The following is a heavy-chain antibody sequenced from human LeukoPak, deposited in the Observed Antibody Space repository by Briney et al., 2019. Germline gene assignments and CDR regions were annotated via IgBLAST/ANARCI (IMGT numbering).Heavy chain of an antibody. D-gene: IGHD4-17*01. CDR1: GGSISSSSYY. J-gene: IGHJ3*02. CDR2: IYYSGST. CDR3: ARVITVRDAFDI. V-gene: IGHV4-39*07. Sequence: PSETLSLTCTVSGGSISSSSYYWGWIRQPPGKGLEWIGSIYYSGSTYYNPSLKSRVTISVDTSRNQFSLKLSSVTAADTAVYYCARVITVRDAFDIWGQGTMVTVSS.